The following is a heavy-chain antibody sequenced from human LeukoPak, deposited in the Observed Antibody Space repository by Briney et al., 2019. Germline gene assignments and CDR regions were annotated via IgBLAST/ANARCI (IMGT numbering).Heavy chain of an antibody. CDR1: GGSISSHY. V-gene: IGHV4-59*11. D-gene: IGHD2/OR15-2a*01. Sequence: PSETLSLTCTVSGGSISSHYWSWIRQPPGKGLEWIGYIYYSGSTNYNPSLKSRVTISVDTSKNQFSLKLSSVTAADTAVYYCARGLIAYYYMDVWGQGTTVTVSS. CDR2: IYYSGST. CDR3: ARGLIAYYYMDV. J-gene: IGHJ6*03.